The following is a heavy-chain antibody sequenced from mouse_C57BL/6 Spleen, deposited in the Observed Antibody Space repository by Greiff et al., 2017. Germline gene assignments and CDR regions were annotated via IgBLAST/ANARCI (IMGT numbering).Heavy chain of an antibody. Sequence: QVQLQQPGAELVRPGASVKISCKASGYSFTSYYIHWVKQRPGQGLEWIGWIYPGSGNTKYNEKFKGKATLTADTSSSTAYMQLSSLTSDDSAVYYCARDYYGNWFAYWGQGTLVTVSA. V-gene: IGHV1-66*01. D-gene: IGHD2-1*01. CDR2: IYPGSGNT. J-gene: IGHJ3*01. CDR3: ARDYYGNWFAY. CDR1: GYSFTSYY.